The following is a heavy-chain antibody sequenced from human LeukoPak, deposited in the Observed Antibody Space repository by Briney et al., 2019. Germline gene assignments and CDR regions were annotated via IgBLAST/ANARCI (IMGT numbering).Heavy chain of an antibody. CDR2: ISAYNGNT. V-gene: IGHV1-18*01. CDR3: ASTTGYYYGMDV. D-gene: IGHD4-17*01. CDR1: GGTFSSYA. J-gene: IGHJ6*02. Sequence: SSVKVSCKASGGTFSSYAISWVRQAPGQGLEWMGWISAYNGNTNYAQKLQGRVTMTTDTFTSTAYMELRSLRSDDTAVYYCASTTGYYYGMDVWGQGTTVTVSS.